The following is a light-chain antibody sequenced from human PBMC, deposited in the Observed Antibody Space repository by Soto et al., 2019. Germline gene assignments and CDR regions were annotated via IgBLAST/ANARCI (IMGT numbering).Light chain of an antibody. V-gene: IGLV1-44*01. CDR2: SNN. Sequence: QSVLTQPPSASGTPGQRVTISCSGSSSNIGINTANWYQQLPGTAPKLLIYSNNQRPSGVPDRFSGSKSGTSGSLAISGLQSEDEADYYCAAWDDGLNGWVFGGGTKLTVL. CDR1: SSNIGINT. J-gene: IGLJ3*02. CDR3: AAWDDGLNGWV.